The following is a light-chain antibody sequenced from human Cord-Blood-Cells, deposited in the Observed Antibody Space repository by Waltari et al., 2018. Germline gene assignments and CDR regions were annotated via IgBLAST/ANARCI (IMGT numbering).Light chain of an antibody. V-gene: IGKV3-15*01. CDR3: QQYNNWPLT. CDR2: GAS. CDR1: HSVSSY. J-gene: IGKJ4*01. Sequence: EIVMTQSPATLAVSPAHRASLSCRASHSVSSYLAWYQQKPGQAPRLLIYGASTRATGIPARFGGSGSWTEFTLTISILQSEDFADYYCQQYNNWPLTFGGGTKVEIK.